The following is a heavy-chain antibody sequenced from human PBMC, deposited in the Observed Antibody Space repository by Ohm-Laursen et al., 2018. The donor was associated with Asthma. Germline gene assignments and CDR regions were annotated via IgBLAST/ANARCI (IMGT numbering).Heavy chain of an antibody. D-gene: IGHD2-8*02. CDR1: GYTFTSYY. V-gene: IGHV1-69*13. Sequence: SVKVSCKASGYTFTSYYIHWVRQAPGQGLEWMGGIIPIFGTANYAQKFQGRVTITADESTSTAYMELSSLRSEDTAVYYCARLTGLLGYFDYWGQGTLVTVSS. CDR3: ARLTGLLGYFDY. CDR2: IIPIFGTA. J-gene: IGHJ4*02.